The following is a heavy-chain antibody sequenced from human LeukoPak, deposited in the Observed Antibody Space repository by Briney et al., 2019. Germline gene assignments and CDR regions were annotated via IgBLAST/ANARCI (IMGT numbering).Heavy chain of an antibody. CDR2: INHSGST. D-gene: IGHD3-10*01. CDR3: ARGTAKEVRGAHGS. CDR1: GGSISSADYY. V-gene: IGHV4-34*01. Sequence: PSETLSLTCTVSGGSISSADYYWSWIRQPPGKGLEWIGEINHSGSTNYDPSLKSRVTISVDTSKNQFSLKLSSVTAADTAVYYCARGTAKEVRGAHGSWGQGTLVTVSS. J-gene: IGHJ5*02.